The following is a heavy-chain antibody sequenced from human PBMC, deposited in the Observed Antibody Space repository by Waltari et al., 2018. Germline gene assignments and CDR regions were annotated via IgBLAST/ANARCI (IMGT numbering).Heavy chain of an antibody. J-gene: IGHJ4*02. D-gene: IGHD5-18*01. CDR1: GFAFSSYW. CDR3: ASQLWSALDY. CDR2: IKQDGSEK. V-gene: IGHV3-7*01. Sequence: EVQLVESGGGLVQPGGSMRLSCAAYGFAFSSYWMSWVRQAPGKGLEWVANIKQDGSEKYYVDSVKGRFTISRDNAKNSLYLQMNSLRAEDTAVYYCASQLWSALDYWGQGTLVTVSS.